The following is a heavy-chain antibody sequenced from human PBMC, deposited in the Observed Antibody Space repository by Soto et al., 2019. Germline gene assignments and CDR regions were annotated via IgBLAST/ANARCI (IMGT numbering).Heavy chain of an antibody. CDR3: ARVWESSGWYLCAFDI. D-gene: IGHD6-19*01. V-gene: IGHV3-30-3*01. Sequence: QVQLVESGGGVVQPGRSLRLSCAASGFTFSSYAMHWVRQAPGKGLEWVAVISYDGSNKYYADSVKGRFTISRDNSKNTLYLQMNSLRAEDTAVYYCARVWESSGWYLCAFDIWGQGTMVTVSS. J-gene: IGHJ3*02. CDR2: ISYDGSNK. CDR1: GFTFSSYA.